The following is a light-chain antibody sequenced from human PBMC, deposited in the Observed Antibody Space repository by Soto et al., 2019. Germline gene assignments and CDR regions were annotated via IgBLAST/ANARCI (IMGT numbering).Light chain of an antibody. J-gene: IGLJ1*01. CDR2: EVT. Sequence: QSALTQPPSASGSPGQSVTISCTGTSSDVGRFNFVSWYQQHPGKAPRLLIYEVTKRPSGVPDRFSGSKSGNAASLTVSGLQAEDEADYFCSSYTGNRDFYVFGTGTKVPVL. CDR1: SSDVGRFNF. V-gene: IGLV2-8*01. CDR3: SSYTGNRDFYV.